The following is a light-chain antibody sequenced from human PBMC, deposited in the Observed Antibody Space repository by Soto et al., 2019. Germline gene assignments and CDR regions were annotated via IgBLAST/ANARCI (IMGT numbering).Light chain of an antibody. Sequence: QSVLTQPPSASGTPGQRVTISCSGSSSSIGSNAVNWYQQLPGTAPKLLIYSDNPRPSGVPDRFSGSKSGTSASLAISGLQSEDEADYHCATWDDSLNAYVFGIGTKLTVL. CDR3: ATWDDSLNAYV. CDR2: SDN. J-gene: IGLJ1*01. CDR1: SSSIGSNA. V-gene: IGLV1-44*01.